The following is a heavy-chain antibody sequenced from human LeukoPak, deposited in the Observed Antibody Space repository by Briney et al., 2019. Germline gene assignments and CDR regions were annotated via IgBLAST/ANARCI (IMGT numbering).Heavy chain of an antibody. Sequence: SETLSLTCTVSGGSISSGGYYWSWIRQHPGKGLEWIGYIYYSGSTYYNPSLKSRVTISVDTSKNQFSLKLSSVTAADTAVYYCARVSGTAAGTFDYWGQGTLVTVYS. V-gene: IGHV4-31*03. D-gene: IGHD6-13*01. J-gene: IGHJ4*02. CDR2: IYYSGST. CDR3: ARVSGTAAGTFDY. CDR1: GGSISSGGYY.